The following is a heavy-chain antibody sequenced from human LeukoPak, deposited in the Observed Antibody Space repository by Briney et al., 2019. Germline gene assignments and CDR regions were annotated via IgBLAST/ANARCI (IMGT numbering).Heavy chain of an antibody. CDR2: ISSSGSNI. V-gene: IGHV3-11*01. CDR1: GFTFSDYY. J-gene: IGHJ4*02. Sequence: GGSLRLSCAASGFTFSDYYMSWIRQAPGKGLEWVSYISSSGSNIYYADSVKGRFTISRDNAKNSLYLQMNSLRAEDTAVYYCARDLWFGELLFDYWGQGTLVTVSS. CDR3: ARDLWFGELLFDY. D-gene: IGHD3-10*01.